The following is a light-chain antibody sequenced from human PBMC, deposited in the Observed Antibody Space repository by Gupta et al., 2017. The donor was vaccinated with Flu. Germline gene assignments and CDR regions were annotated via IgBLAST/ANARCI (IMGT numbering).Light chain of an antibody. V-gene: IGKV2-30*01. J-gene: IGKJ1*01. CDR3: SQGTLCPWT. Sequence: TPGQPGSIAGRSSQSLVYSDGYTYLNWFQQRPGQSPRRLIYKGSKRDSGVPDRFSGSGSGTEFTLEISRGEAEDVGIYYGSQGTLCPWTFGQGTKVEIK. CDR2: KGS. CDR1: QSLVYSDGYTY.